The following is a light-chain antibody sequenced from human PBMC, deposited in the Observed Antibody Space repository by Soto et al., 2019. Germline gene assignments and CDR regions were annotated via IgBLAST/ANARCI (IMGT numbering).Light chain of an antibody. J-gene: IGLJ1*01. V-gene: IGLV2-8*01. CDR2: EVV. Sequence: QSALTQPPSASGSPGQSVTISCTGTKGDIGVYDFVSWYQHHPGKAPRLIIYEVVQRPSGVPDRFSGSKSGNTASLTVSGLQAADEADYFCKSYAGSNTYVFXSGTKV. CDR1: KGDIGVYDF. CDR3: KSYAGSNTYV.